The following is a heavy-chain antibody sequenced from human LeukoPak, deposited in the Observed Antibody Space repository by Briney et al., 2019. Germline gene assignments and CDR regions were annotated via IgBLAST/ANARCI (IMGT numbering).Heavy chain of an antibody. CDR3: ARDLSLHIYSSSIKSHYMDV. V-gene: IGHV3-7*01. D-gene: IGHD6-6*01. J-gene: IGHJ6*03. CDR1: GFTFSNYW. CDR2: IKEDGVEK. Sequence: PGGSLRLSCAVSGFTFSNYWMSWVRQATGKGLEWVANIKEDGVEKYYVDSVKGRFTISRDNTKNSLFLQMNSLRAEDTAVYYCARDLSLHIYSSSIKSHYMDVWGQGTTVTVSS.